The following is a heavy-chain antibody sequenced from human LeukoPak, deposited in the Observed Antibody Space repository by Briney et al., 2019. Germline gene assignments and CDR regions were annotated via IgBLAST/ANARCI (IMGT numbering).Heavy chain of an antibody. D-gene: IGHD2-2*01. CDR1: GYTFTGYY. CDR3: ARAYCSSNSCPTERYWYLDL. Sequence: ASVKVSCKASGYTFTGYYMHWVRQAPGQGLEWMGWISGDNGNTNYAQKFQDRVTMTTDTSTSTAYMELTSLRSDDTAVYYCARAYCSSNSCPTERYWYLDLWGRGTLVTVSS. V-gene: IGHV1-18*04. J-gene: IGHJ2*01. CDR2: ISGDNGNT.